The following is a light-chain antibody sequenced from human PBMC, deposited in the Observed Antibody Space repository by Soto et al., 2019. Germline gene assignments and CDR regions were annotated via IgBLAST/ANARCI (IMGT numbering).Light chain of an antibody. CDR2: DVT. Sequence: QSALTQPRSVSGYPGQSVAISCAGTNGDVGAYNYVSWYQHHPGKAPKLIIYDVTQRQSGVPDRFSGSKSGNTASLTISGLQAEDEADYYCGSYAGDYSVVFGGGTKVTVL. CDR1: NGDVGAYNY. V-gene: IGLV2-11*01. J-gene: IGLJ2*01. CDR3: GSYAGDYSVV.